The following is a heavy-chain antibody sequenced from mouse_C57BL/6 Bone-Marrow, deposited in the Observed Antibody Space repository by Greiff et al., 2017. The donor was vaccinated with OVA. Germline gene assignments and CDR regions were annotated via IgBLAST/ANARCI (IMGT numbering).Heavy chain of an antibody. CDR2: IDPETGGT. J-gene: IGHJ2*01. V-gene: IGHV1-15*01. CDR1: GYTFTDYE. Sequence: VQLQQSGAELVRPGASVTLSCKASGYTFTDYEMHWVKQTPVHGLEWIGAIDPETGGTAYNQKFKGKAILTADKSSSTAYMELRSLTSEDSAVDYCTRSPGQATFDYWGQGTTLTVSS. CDR3: TRSPGQATFDY. D-gene: IGHD3-2*02.